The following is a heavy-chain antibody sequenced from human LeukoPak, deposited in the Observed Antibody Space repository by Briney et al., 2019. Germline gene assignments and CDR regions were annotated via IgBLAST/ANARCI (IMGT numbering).Heavy chain of an antibody. CDR2: INPNSGGT. J-gene: IGHJ1*01. CDR1: GYTFTGYY. CDR3: ARGYPFSTTAAGTSSQH. V-gene: IGHV1-2*02. Sequence: GASVKVSCKASGYTFTGYYMHWVRQAPGQGLEWMGWINPNSGGTNYAQKFQGRVTMTRDTSISTAYMELSRLRSDDTAVYYCARGYPFSTTAAGTSSQHGGRGPLFTVSS. D-gene: IGHD6-13*01.